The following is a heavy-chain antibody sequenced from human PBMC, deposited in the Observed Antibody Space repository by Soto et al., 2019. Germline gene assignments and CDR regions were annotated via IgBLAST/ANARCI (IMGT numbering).Heavy chain of an antibody. CDR2: ISGSGGST. CDR1: GFTFSNYG. Sequence: PGGSLRLSCEASGFTFSNYGMHWVRQAPGKGLEWVSAISGSGGSTYYADSVKGRFTISRDNSKNTLYLQMNSLRAEDTAVYYCAKAPCSGGSCYSGSVDYWGQGALVTVSS. D-gene: IGHD2-15*01. J-gene: IGHJ4*02. V-gene: IGHV3-23*01. CDR3: AKAPCSGGSCYSGSVDY.